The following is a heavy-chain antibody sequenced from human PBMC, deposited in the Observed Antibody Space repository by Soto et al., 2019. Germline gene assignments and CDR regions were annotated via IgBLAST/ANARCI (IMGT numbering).Heavy chain of an antibody. V-gene: IGHV4-31*03. CDR1: GGSISSGAFY. D-gene: IGHD4-4*01. CDR2: IHYSGST. J-gene: IGHJ5*02. CDR3: ARSYTATTEANWFDP. Sequence: QVQLQESGPGLVKTSQTLSLTCTVSGGSISSGAFYWTWIRQYPGRGLEWIGYIHYSGSTYFNPYFKSRVIMSVDTSTNQFSLKVTSVTAADTAVYYCARSYTATTEANWFDPWGQGTLVTVSS.